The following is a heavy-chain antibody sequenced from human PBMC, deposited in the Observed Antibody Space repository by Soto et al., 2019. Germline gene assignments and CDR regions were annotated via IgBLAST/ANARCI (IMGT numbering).Heavy chain of an antibody. CDR3: ARGIAVAGNY. CDR1: GYTFTSYG. V-gene: IGHV1-3*01. D-gene: IGHD6-19*01. J-gene: IGHJ4*02. CDR2: INAGNGDT. Sequence: QVQLVQSGAEVKKPGASVKVSCKASGYTFTSYGVHWVRQAPGQRPEWMGWINAGNGDTKYSQKFQGRVTITRDTSASSAYMEVSSLRSEDTAVYYCARGIAVAGNYWCQGTLVTVSS.